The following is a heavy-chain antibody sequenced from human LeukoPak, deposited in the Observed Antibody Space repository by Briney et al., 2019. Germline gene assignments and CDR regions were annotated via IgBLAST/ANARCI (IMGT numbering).Heavy chain of an antibody. J-gene: IGHJ4*02. D-gene: IGHD5-18*01. V-gene: IGHV3-33*01. Sequence: SGGSLRLSCAASGFTFSSYGMHWVRQAPGKGLEWVAVIWYDGSNKYYADSVKGRFTISRDNSKNTLYLQMNSLRAEDTAVYYCARDSGREYTASKQLDYWGQGTLVTVSS. CDR3: ARDSGREYTASKQLDY. CDR1: GFTFSSYG. CDR2: IWYDGSNK.